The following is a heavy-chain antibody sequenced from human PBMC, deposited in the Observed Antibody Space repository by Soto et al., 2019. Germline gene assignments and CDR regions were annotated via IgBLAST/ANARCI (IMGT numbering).Heavy chain of an antibody. CDR3: ARDLYSSRWSPWFDP. CDR2: ISAYNGNT. CDR1: GYTFTSYG. Sequence: GASVKVSCKASGYTFTSYGISWVRQAPGQGLEWMGWISAYNGNTNYAQKLQGRVTMTTDTSTSTAYMELRSLRSDDTAVYYCARDLYSSRWSPWFDPWGQGTLVTVYS. V-gene: IGHV1-18*01. J-gene: IGHJ5*02. D-gene: IGHD6-13*01.